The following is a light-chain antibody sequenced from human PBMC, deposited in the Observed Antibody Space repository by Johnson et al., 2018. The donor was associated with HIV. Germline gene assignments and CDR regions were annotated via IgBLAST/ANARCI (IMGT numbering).Light chain of an antibody. CDR2: ENN. Sequence: QSVLTQPPSVSAAPGQKVTISCSGSSSNIGNNYVSWYQQLPGTAPKLLIYENNKRPSGIPDRFSGSKSGTSATLAITGLQTGDEAVYYCGTWDSSLSAGGFVFGTGTKVT. J-gene: IGLJ1*01. CDR3: GTWDSSLSAGGFV. CDR1: SSNIGNNY. V-gene: IGLV1-51*02.